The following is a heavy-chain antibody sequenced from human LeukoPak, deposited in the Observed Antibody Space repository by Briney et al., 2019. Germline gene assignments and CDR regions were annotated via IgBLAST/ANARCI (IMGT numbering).Heavy chain of an antibody. Sequence: GASVKVSCKASGYTLTGYYMHWVRQAPGQGLEWMGWINPNSGGTNYAQKFQGRVTMTRDTSISTAYMELSSLRSEDTAVYYCASLAVVAATQSDYWGQGTLVTVSS. D-gene: IGHD2-15*01. J-gene: IGHJ4*02. CDR3: ASLAVVAATQSDY. V-gene: IGHV1-2*02. CDR2: INPNSGGT. CDR1: GYTLTGYY.